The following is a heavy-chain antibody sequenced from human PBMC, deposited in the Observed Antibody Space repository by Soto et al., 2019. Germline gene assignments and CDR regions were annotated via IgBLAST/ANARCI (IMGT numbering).Heavy chain of an antibody. D-gene: IGHD1-1*01. J-gene: IGHJ4*02. CDR2: IYDSVNT. CDR1: GDSLSSGGHY. CDR3: AIVDHRGYFAIFTDY. V-gene: IGHV4-31*03. Sequence: SETLSLTCTVYGDSLSSGGHYWSWIRQHPGKGLEWIGPIYDSVNTYYSPSLRIRVTISADMSKNQFSLNMRSVTAADTAVYYCAIVDHRGYFAIFTDYWGQGTLVTVSS.